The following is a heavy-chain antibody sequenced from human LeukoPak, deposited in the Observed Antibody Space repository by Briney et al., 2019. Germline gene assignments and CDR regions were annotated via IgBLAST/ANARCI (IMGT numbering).Heavy chain of an antibody. CDR1: GYTFNSHG. CDR3: ARDLLYYYDSSGYHTAGAFDI. V-gene: IGHV1-69*13. Sequence: SVKVSCKASGYTFNSHGITWVRQAPGQGLEWMGGIIPIFGTANYAQKFQGRVTITADESTSTAYMELSSLRSEDTAVYYCARDLLYYYDSSGYHTAGAFDIWGQGTMVTVSS. J-gene: IGHJ3*02. D-gene: IGHD3-22*01. CDR2: IIPIFGTA.